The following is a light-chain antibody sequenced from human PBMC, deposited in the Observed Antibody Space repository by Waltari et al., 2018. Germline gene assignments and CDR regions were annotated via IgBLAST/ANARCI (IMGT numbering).Light chain of an antibody. CDR2: DVS. V-gene: IGLV2-11*01. CDR1: SSDVGAYNY. J-gene: IGLJ1*01. Sequence: QSALTQPPSVSGSPGQSVTISCTGTSSDVGAYNYVPWYQQHPGKAPKLMIYDVSKRPSGVPDRFSGSKSGNTASLTISGLQGEDEADYYCCSYAGSYTYVFGTGTKVTVL. CDR3: CSYAGSYTYV.